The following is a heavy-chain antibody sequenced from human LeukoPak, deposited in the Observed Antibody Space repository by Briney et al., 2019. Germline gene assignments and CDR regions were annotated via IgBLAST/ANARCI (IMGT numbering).Heavy chain of an antibody. Sequence: SETLSLTCFVSGDSISSHYWNWIRQPPGKGLEWIGYISSSGSTNYNPSLKSRVTASIDTSKNQFSLNLSSVTAADTAGYYWAEPTFGGNSPYFSWEVWGKGTRSPSPQ. J-gene: IGHJ6*04. CDR1: GDSISSHY. CDR2: ISSSGST. D-gene: IGHD4-23*01. CDR3: AEPTFGGNSPYFSWEV. V-gene: IGHV4-59*11.